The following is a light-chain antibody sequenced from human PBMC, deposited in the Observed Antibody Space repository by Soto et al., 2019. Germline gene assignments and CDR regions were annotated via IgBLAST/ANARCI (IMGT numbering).Light chain of an antibody. Sequence: EFVLTQSPGTLSLSPGGRASLSCRASQSISDTLAWYQQKPGQGPRLLIYGASRRATGFPARFSGSGSGTDFTLTISSLQSEDFAVYYCQQYDNWPWTFGQGTKVDIK. J-gene: IGKJ1*01. V-gene: IGKV3-15*01. CDR2: GAS. CDR3: QQYDNWPWT. CDR1: QSISDT.